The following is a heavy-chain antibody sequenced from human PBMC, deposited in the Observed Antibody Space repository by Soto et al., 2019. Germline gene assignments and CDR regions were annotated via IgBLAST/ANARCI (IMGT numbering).Heavy chain of an antibody. D-gene: IGHD5-12*01. J-gene: IGHJ4*02. V-gene: IGHV1-8*01. Sequence: QVQLVQSGAEVKKPGASVKVSCKASGYTFTSYDINWVRQASGQGLEWMGRMNPNSGDTVYAQKFQGRVTMTRNTPISTAYMELSSLRSDDTAVYYCARGFGYSGYDGDWGGQGTLVTVSS. CDR1: GYTFTSYD. CDR3: ARGFGYSGYDGDW. CDR2: MNPNSGDT.